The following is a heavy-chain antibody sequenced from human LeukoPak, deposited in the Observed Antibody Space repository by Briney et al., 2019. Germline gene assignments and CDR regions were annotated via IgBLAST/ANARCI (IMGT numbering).Heavy chain of an antibody. Sequence: GGSLRLSCAASGFTFSSYGMHWVRQAPGKGLEWVAFIRCDGSNKYYADSVKGRFTISRDNSKNTLYLQMNSLRAEDTAVYYCAKDLYRGAPYYFDYWGQGTLVTVSS. CDR2: IRCDGSNK. D-gene: IGHD1-26*01. CDR3: AKDLYRGAPYYFDY. CDR1: GFTFSSYG. J-gene: IGHJ4*02. V-gene: IGHV3-30*02.